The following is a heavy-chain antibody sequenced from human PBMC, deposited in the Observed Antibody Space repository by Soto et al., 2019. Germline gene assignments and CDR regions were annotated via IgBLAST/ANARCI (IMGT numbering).Heavy chain of an antibody. D-gene: IGHD2-15*01. Sequence: SETLSLTCTVSGGSISSGGYYWSWIRQHPGKGLEWIGYIYYSGSTYYNPSLKSRVTISVDTSKNQFSLKLSSVTAADTAVYYCAREALTGLGFLRPLVPDKRPYFDYWGQGTLVTVSS. CDR2: IYYSGST. CDR1: GGSISSGGYY. J-gene: IGHJ4*02. V-gene: IGHV4-31*03. CDR3: AREALTGLGFLRPLVPDKRPYFDY.